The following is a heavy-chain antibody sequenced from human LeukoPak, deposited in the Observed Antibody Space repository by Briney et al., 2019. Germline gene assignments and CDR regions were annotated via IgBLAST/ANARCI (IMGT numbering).Heavy chain of an antibody. Sequence: GGSLRLSCAASGFTFSSYDMSWVRQAPGKGLEWVSSITLSGGSTFYADSVMGRFTISRDNSQNTLYLQMNSLSAEDTVVYYCAKRGNPAVGHHYLDVWGKGTTVSVSS. CDR2: ITLSGGST. CDR3: AKRGNPAVGHHYLDV. J-gene: IGHJ6*03. D-gene: IGHD2-2*01. V-gene: IGHV3-23*01. CDR1: GFTFSSYD.